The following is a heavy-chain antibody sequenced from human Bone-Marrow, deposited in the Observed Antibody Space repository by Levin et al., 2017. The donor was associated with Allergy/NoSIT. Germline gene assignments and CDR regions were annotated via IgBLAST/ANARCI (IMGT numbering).Heavy chain of an antibody. Sequence: GGSLRLSCAASGFTFSSYGMHWVRQAPGKGLEWVAVISYDGSNKYYADSVKGRFTISRDNSKNTLYLQMNSLRAEDTAVYYCAKDYQLRLGELPDYWGQGTLVTVSS. D-gene: IGHD3-16*01. CDR3: AKDYQLRLGELPDY. CDR1: GFTFSSYG. J-gene: IGHJ4*02. CDR2: ISYDGSNK. V-gene: IGHV3-30*18.